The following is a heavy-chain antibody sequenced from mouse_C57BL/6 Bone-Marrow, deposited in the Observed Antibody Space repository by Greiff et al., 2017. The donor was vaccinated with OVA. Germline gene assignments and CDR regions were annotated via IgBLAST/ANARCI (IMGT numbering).Heavy chain of an antibody. CDR3: AIAYYSNDAGYFDV. D-gene: IGHD2-12*01. V-gene: IGHV1-47*01. CDR1: GYTFTTYP. Sequence: QVQLKQSGAELVKPGASVKMSCKASGYTFTTYPIEWMKQNHGKSLEWIGNFHPYNDDTKYNETFKGKATLTVEKSSSTVYLELSRLTSDDSAVYYSAIAYYSNDAGYFDVWGTGTTVTVSS. CDR2: FHPYNDDT. J-gene: IGHJ1*03.